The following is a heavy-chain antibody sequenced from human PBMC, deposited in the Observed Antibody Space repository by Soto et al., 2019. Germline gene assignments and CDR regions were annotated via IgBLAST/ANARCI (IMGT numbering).Heavy chain of an antibody. J-gene: IGHJ4*02. CDR1: GFSLATGGVG. D-gene: IGHD4-17*01. V-gene: IGHV2-5*02. CDR2: LYWGDDK. Sequence: QVTLNESCPAPVKPTQTLTLTCSFSGFSLATGGVGVGWFRPRPGTALEWLALLYWGDDKRYRPSLKSSPTVTKVPSKSSMVLTLANVDPAHTATYYCAYSPYMTVTTNYFDSWGQGILVTVSS. CDR3: AYSPYMTVTTNYFDS.